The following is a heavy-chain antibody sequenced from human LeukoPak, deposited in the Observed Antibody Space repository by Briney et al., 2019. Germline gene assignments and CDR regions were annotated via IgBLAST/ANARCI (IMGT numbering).Heavy chain of an antibody. CDR2: INSDGSST. J-gene: IGHJ4*02. V-gene: IGHV3-74*01. D-gene: IGHD4-17*01. CDR1: GFTFSNYW. CDR3: AKGGATVIDY. Sequence: GGSLRLSCAASGFTFSNYWMHWVRQAPGKGLVWVSRINSDGSSTTSADSVKGRFTISRDNAKNTLYLQMNSLRAEDTAVYYCAKGGATVIDYWGQGTLVTVSS.